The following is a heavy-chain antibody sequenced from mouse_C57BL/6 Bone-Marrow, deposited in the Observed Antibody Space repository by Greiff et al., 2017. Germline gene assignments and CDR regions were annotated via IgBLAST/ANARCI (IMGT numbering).Heavy chain of an antibody. Sequence: EVQLQQSGAELVRPGASVKLSCTASGFNIKDDYMHWVKQRPEQGLEWIGWIDPENGDTEYASKFQGKATITADTSSNTAYLQLSSLTSEDTAVYYCFLWLRRDDWGQGTTLTVSS. J-gene: IGHJ2*01. CDR2: IDPENGDT. CDR1: GFNIKDDY. V-gene: IGHV14-4*01. CDR3: FLWLRRDD. D-gene: IGHD2-2*01.